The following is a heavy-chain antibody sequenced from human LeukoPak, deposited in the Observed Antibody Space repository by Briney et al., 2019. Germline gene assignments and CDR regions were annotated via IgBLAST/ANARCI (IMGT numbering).Heavy chain of an antibody. D-gene: IGHD6-19*01. Sequence: GGSLRLSCAASGFTFSSYAMSWVRQAPGKGLDWVSAISGSGGSTYNADSVKGRFTISRDNSKNTLYLQMNSLRAEDTAVYYCAGSVAGSFGFYFDYWGQGTLVTVSS. CDR2: ISGSGGST. CDR3: AGSVAGSFGFYFDY. CDR1: GFTFSSYA. J-gene: IGHJ4*02. V-gene: IGHV3-23*01.